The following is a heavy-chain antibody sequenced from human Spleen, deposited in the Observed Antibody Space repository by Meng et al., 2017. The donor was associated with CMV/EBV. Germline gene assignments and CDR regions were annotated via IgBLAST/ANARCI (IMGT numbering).Heavy chain of an antibody. CDR2: IYSGGST. D-gene: IGHD2-2*01. Sequence: GESLKISCAASGFTVSSNYMSWVRQAPGKGLEWVSVIYSGGSTYYADSVKGRFTISRDNSKNTLYLQMNSLRAEDTAVYYCAKDRGYKGYCSSTSCYLPPINWGQGTLVTVSS. J-gene: IGHJ4*02. CDR3: AKDRGYKGYCSSTSCYLPPIN. CDR1: GFTVSSNY. V-gene: IGHV3-66*02.